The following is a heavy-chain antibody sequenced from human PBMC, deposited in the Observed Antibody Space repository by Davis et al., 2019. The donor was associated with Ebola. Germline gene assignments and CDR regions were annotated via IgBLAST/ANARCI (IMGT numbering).Heavy chain of an antibody. CDR1: GYSISSGYY. CDR3: ARVAEKLRFLEWLSPLFDY. J-gene: IGHJ4*02. Sequence: SETLSLTCTVSGYSISSGYYWGWIRQPPGKGLEWIGSIYHSGSIYYNPSLKSRVTISVDTSKNQFSLRLSSVTAADTAVYYCARVAEKLRFLEWLSPLFDYWGQGTLVTVSS. D-gene: IGHD3-3*01. CDR2: IYHSGSI. V-gene: IGHV4-38-2*02.